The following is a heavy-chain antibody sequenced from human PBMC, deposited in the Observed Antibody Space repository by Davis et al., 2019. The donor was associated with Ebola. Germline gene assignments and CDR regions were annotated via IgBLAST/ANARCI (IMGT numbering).Heavy chain of an antibody. J-gene: IGHJ5*02. CDR2: IYYSGRT. Sequence: MPSETLSLTCTVSGGSISSSSYYWGWIRQPPGKGLEWIGSIYYSGRTNYNPSLKSRVTISVDTSKNQFSLKLSSVTAADTAVYYCARDSGRGWFDPWGQGTLVTVSS. D-gene: IGHD3-10*01. CDR1: GGSISSSSYY. V-gene: IGHV4-39*07. CDR3: ARDSGRGWFDP.